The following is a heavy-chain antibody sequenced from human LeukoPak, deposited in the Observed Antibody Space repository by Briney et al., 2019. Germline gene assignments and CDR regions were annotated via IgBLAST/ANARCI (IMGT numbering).Heavy chain of an antibody. V-gene: IGHV3-74*01. CDR1: GFTLSSYW. CDR2: INSDGSST. CDR3: PRDLPLHGFDY. J-gene: IGHJ4*02. Sequence: PGGPLRLPCAPSGFTLSSYWMHCVRQAPGKALVGVSRINSDGSSTSYADSVKGRFTISRDNAKNTLSLQMNSLRAEDTAVYYCPRDLPLHGFDYWGQGTLVTVSS.